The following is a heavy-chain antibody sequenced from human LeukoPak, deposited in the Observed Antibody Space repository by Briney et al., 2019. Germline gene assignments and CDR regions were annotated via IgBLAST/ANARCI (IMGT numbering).Heavy chain of an antibody. Sequence: GSLRLSCAASGFTFSSYAMHWVRQAPGRGLEYVSALSSKGGSTYYANSVKGRFTISRDNSKNTLYLQMGSLRAEDMAVYYCARAARIYYYDSSGYYDYWGQGTLVTVSS. D-gene: IGHD3-22*01. J-gene: IGHJ4*02. CDR2: LSSKGGST. CDR3: ARAARIYYYDSSGYYDY. V-gene: IGHV3-64*01. CDR1: GFTFSSYA.